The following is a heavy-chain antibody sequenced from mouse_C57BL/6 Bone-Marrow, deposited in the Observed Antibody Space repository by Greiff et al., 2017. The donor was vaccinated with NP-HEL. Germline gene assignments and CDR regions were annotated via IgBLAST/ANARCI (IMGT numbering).Heavy chain of an antibody. D-gene: IGHD1-1*01. CDR2: IDPSDSYT. J-gene: IGHJ3*01. CDR3: ARHGSRHLFAY. CDR1: GYTFTSYW. Sequence: QVQLKQPGAELVMPGASVKLSCKASGYTFTSYWMHWVKQRPGQGLEWIGEIDPSDSYTNYNQKFKGKSTLTVDKSSSTAYMQLSSLTSEDSAVYCWARHGSRHLFAYWRQRTLVTVSA. V-gene: IGHV1-69*01.